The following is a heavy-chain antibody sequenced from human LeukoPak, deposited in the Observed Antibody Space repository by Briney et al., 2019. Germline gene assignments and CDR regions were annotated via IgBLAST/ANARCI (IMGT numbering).Heavy chain of an antibody. J-gene: IGHJ5*02. CDR3: ARVSGRDGATNWFDP. V-gene: IGHV1-18*01. D-gene: IGHD5-24*01. Sequence: ASVKVSCKASGYTFTSYGISWVRQAPGQGLEWMGWISAYNGNTSYAQKLQGRVTMTTDTSTSTAYMELRSLRSDDTAVYYCARVSGRDGATNWFDPWGQGTLVTVSS. CDR1: GYTFTSYG. CDR2: ISAYNGNT.